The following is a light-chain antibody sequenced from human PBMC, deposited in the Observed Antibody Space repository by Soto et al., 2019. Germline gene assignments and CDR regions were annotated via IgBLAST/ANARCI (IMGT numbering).Light chain of an antibody. CDR1: QSVSSNY. Sequence: EIVLTQSPGTLPLSPGERATLSCRASQSVSSNYLVWYQQKPGQAPRPLIYGASSRATGIPDRFSGSGSGTDFTLTISRLEPEDFAVYYCQQYANSPFTFGQGTKLDLK. CDR3: QQYANSPFT. CDR2: GAS. J-gene: IGKJ2*01. V-gene: IGKV3-20*01.